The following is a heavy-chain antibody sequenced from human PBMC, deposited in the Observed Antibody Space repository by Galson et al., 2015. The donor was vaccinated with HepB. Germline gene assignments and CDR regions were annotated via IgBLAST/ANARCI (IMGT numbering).Heavy chain of an antibody. CDR2: ISHNGGTT. Sequence: SLRLSCAASGFPFSSYAMSWVRQAPGKGLEWVSPISHNGGTTYYADSVKGRFTISRDNSKNMLYLQMNSLRAEDTAVYYCAVNWNLDYWGQGTLVTVSS. V-gene: IGHV3-23*01. CDR3: AVNWNLDY. CDR1: GFPFSSYA. J-gene: IGHJ4*02. D-gene: IGHD1-20*01.